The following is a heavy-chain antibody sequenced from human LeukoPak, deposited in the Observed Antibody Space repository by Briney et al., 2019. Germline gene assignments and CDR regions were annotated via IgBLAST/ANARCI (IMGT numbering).Heavy chain of an antibody. CDR3: AKDMTTVAIGAFDV. D-gene: IGHD4-23*01. CDR1: GFRFDDYS. V-gene: IGHV3-9*01. Sequence: PGRSLRLSCAASGFRFDDYSMHWVRQAPGKGLEWVSGISWISGSIGYADSVKGRFTISRDNAKSSLYLQMNSLRPEDTALYYCAKDMTTVAIGAFDVWGQGTMVSVSS. J-gene: IGHJ3*01. CDR2: ISWISGSI.